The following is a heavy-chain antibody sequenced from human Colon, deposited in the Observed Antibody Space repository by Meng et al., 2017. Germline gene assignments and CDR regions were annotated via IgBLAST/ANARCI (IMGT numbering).Heavy chain of an antibody. CDR3: ARGSSGWFMEYFQH. V-gene: IGHV1-18*01. Sequence: ASVKVSCKASGYIFTTYGISWVRQAPGQGLEWMGWISTYNGDTKYAQKLEGRLTMTTDTSTSTAYMELRSLRSDDAAVYYCARGSSGWFMEYFQHWGQGTLVTVSS. D-gene: IGHD6-19*01. CDR1: GYIFTTYG. J-gene: IGHJ1*01. CDR2: ISTYNGDT.